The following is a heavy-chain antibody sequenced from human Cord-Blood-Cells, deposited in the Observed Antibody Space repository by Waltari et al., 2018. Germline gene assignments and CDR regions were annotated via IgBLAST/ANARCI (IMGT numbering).Heavy chain of an antibody. V-gene: IGHV3-48*03. CDR2: ISSSGSTI. J-gene: IGHJ4*02. Sequence: EVQLVESGGGLVQPGGSLRLSCAASGFTFSSYEMNWVRQAPGKGLGLVSYISSSGSTIYYADAVKGRFTISRGNAKNSLYLQMNSLRAEDTAVYYCARGGRYGSGSYDYWGQGTLVTVSS. CDR1: GFTFSSYE. CDR3: ARGGRYGSGSYDY. D-gene: IGHD3-10*01.